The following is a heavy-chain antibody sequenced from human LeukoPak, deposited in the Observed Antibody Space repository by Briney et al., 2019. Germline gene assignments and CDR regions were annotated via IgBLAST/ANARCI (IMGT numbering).Heavy chain of an antibody. CDR3: AKKNRPGSYAFDI. V-gene: IGHV3-43*02. Sequence: GGSLRLSCAASGFTFGDYAMHCVRQAPGKGLEWVSLISGDGGSTSYADSVKGRFTISRDNSKNSLYLQMNSLRTEDSALYYCAKKNRPGSYAFDIWGQGTVVTVSS. D-gene: IGHD3-10*01. CDR2: ISGDGGST. J-gene: IGHJ3*02. CDR1: GFTFGDYA.